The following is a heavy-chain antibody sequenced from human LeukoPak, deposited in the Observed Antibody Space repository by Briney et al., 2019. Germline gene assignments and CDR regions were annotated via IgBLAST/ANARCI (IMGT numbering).Heavy chain of an antibody. J-gene: IGHJ6*04. CDR2: ISSSGSAI. D-gene: IGHD3-10*02. V-gene: IGHV3-48*04. CDR1: GFTFSSYG. CDR3: AELGITMIGGV. Sequence: GGSLRLSCAASGFTFSSYGMSWVRQAPGKGLEWVSYISSSGSAIYYADSVKGRFTISRDNAKNSLYLQMNSLRAEDTAVYYCAELGITMIGGVWGKGTTVTISS.